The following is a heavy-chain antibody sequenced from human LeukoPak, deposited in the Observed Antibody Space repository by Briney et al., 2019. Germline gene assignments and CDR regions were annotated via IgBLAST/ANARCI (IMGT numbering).Heavy chain of an antibody. V-gene: IGHV4-39*07. CDR1: GGSISSSSYY. D-gene: IGHD3-22*01. CDR3: ARDSVDSSGYVDY. J-gene: IGHJ4*02. CDR2: IYYSGST. Sequence: SETLSLTCTVSGGSISSSSYYWGWIRQPPGKGLEWIGSIYYSGSTYYIPSLKSRVTISVDTSKNQFSLKLSSVTAADTAVYYCARDSVDSSGYVDYWGQGTLVTVSS.